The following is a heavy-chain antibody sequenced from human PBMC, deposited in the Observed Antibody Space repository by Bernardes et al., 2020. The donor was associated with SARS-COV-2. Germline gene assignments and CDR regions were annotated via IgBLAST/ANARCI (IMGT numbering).Heavy chain of an antibody. J-gene: IGHJ4*02. V-gene: IGHV3-23*01. D-gene: IGHD6-13*01. CDR2: IRGTGDDT. CDR1: GFTFSSYA. Sequence: GGSLRLSCATSGFTFSSYAMSWVRQAPGKGLEWVSGIRGTGDDTYYTDSVKGRFTVSRDNSKNTLYLQVNSLRAEDTAVYYCGRDQASAGYYFDYWGPGTPVTVSS. CDR3: GRDQASAGYYFDY.